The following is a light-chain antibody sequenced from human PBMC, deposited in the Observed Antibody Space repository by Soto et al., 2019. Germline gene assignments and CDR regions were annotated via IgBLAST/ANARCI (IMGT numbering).Light chain of an antibody. CDR1: SSNIGAGYD. Sequence: QSVLTQPPSVSGAPGQRVTISCTGSSSNIGAGYDVHWYQQLPGTAPKLLIYGNNNRPSGVPDRFSGSKSGTSASLAITGLQAEDEADYYCQSYDSSLSASGVVFGGGTKVTVL. V-gene: IGLV1-40*01. CDR3: QSYDSSLSASGVV. J-gene: IGLJ2*01. CDR2: GNN.